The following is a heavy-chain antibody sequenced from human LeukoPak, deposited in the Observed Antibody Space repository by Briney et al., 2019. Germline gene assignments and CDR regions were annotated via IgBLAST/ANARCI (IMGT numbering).Heavy chain of an antibody. CDR1: GYTFTCYY. J-gene: IGHJ4*02. D-gene: IGHD3-22*01. V-gene: IGHV1-2*02. Sequence: ASVKVSCKASGYTFTCYYMHWVRQAPGQGPEWMGWINPNSGGTNYAQKFQGRVTMNRDTSTSTAYMELSRLRSDDTAVYYCARDPLNYYDSSGYLFDYWGQGTLVTVSS. CDR2: INPNSGGT. CDR3: ARDPLNYYDSSGYLFDY.